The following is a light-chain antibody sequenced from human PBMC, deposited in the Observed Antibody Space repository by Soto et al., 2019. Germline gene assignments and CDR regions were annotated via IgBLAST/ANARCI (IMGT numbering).Light chain of an antibody. Sequence: QSVLTQPASVSGSPGQSITISCTGTSSDVGGYNFVSWYQQHPGKAPKLMIYEVSNRPSGISSRFSGSKSGNTASLTISGLQAADEATYYCSSYSSSTTLLLFGGGTKLTVL. CDR3: SSYSSSTTLLL. CDR1: SSDVGGYNF. J-gene: IGLJ2*01. V-gene: IGLV2-14*01. CDR2: EVS.